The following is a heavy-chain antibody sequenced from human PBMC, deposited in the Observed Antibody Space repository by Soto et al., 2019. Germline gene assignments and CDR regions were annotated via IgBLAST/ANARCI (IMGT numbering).Heavy chain of an antibody. CDR3: ARGLKNKYGMDV. CDR2: LNSDGSSR. CDR1: GFTFTSHW. V-gene: IGHV3-74*01. Sequence: EVQLVESGGGLVQPGGSLRLSCAASGFTFTSHWMHWVRQAPGKGLVWVSRLNSDGSSRYYGDSMEGRFTISRDNAKNTVYLLINSLRDEDTAVYYCARGLKNKYGMDVWGQATTVTVSS. J-gene: IGHJ6*02.